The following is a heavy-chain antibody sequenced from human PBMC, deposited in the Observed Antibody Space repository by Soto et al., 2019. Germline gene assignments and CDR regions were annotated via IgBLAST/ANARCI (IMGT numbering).Heavy chain of an antibody. D-gene: IGHD7-27*01. CDR3: ARNPWVAPNYYYYYGMDV. Sequence: QVQLVQSGAEVKKPGASVKVSCKASCYTFTSYGSSWVRQAPGQGLEWIGWISAYNGNTNYAKKLKGRVTMTTDTSTSTAYMELRSLISDDKDVYYCARNPWVAPNYYYYYGMDVWGQGTTVTVSS. CDR2: ISAYNGNT. V-gene: IGHV1-18*04. J-gene: IGHJ6*02. CDR1: CYTFTSYG.